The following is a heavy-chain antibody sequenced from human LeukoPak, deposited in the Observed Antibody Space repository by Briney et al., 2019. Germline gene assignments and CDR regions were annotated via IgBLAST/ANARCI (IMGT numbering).Heavy chain of an antibody. CDR2: INPKNGDT. J-gene: IGHJ5*02. CDR3: ARDHLYNTNWFDR. D-gene: IGHD3-10*01. Sequence: GASVKVSCKASGYTLTGHYLHWVRQAPGQGLEWMGWINPKNGDTNDAQKFQGRVTMTWDTSITTAYMDLTRLTSDDTAVYYCARDHLYNTNWFDRWGQGTLVTVSS. CDR1: GYTLTGHY. V-gene: IGHV1-2*02.